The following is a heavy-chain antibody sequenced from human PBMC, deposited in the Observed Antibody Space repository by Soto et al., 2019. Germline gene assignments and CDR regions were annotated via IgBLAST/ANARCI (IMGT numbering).Heavy chain of an antibody. V-gene: IGHV4-61*01. D-gene: IGHD5-18*01. J-gene: IGHJ6*02. CDR2: IYYSGST. Sequence: QVQLQESGPGLVKPSETLSLTCTVSGGSVSSGSYYWSWIRQPPGKGLEWIGYIYYSGSTNYNPSHKSRVTTSVDTSKNQFSLKLSSVTAADTAVYYCARDEGYSYGYTYYGMDVWGQGTTVTVSS. CDR3: ARDEGYSYGYTYYGMDV. CDR1: GGSVSSGSYY.